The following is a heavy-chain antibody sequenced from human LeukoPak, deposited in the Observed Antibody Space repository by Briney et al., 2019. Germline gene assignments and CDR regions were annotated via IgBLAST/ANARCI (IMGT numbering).Heavy chain of an antibody. V-gene: IGHV4-61*02. CDR1: GGSISSGSYY. Sequence: PSQTLSLTCTVSGGSISSGSYYWSWIRQPAGKGLEWIGRIYTSGSTNHNPSLKSRVTISVDTSKNQFSLKLSSVTAADTAVYYCAREPGYSSSWRHFYYYYYYMDVWGKGTTVTISS. CDR2: IYTSGST. D-gene: IGHD6-13*01. J-gene: IGHJ6*03. CDR3: AREPGYSSSWRHFYYYYYYMDV.